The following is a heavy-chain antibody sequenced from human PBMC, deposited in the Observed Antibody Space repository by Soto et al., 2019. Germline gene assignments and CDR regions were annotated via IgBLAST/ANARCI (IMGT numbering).Heavy chain of an antibody. Sequence: GGSLRLSCAASGFTFSSYALSWVRQAPGKGLEWVSGISGSGVGTYYADSVKGRFTISRDNSKNTLYLQMNSLRAEDTAVYYCAKGLGYCSNGVCHDAFDIWGQGTMVTVSS. CDR2: ISGSGVGT. V-gene: IGHV3-23*01. CDR3: AKGLGYCSNGVCHDAFDI. D-gene: IGHD2-8*01. J-gene: IGHJ3*02. CDR1: GFTFSSYA.